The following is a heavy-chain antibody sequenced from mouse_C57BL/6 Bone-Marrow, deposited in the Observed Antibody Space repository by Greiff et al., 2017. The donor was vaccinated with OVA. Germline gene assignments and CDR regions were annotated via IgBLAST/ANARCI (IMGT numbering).Heavy chain of an antibody. J-gene: IGHJ4*01. D-gene: IGHD2-5*01. V-gene: IGHV5-4*01. CDR3: ARDRAYYSNFYYYAMDY. CDR2: ISDGGSYT. CDR1: GFTFSSYA. Sequence: EVQLVESGGGLVKPGGSLKLSCAASGFTFSSYAMSWVRQTPDKRLEWVATISDGGSYTYYPDNVKGRFTISRDNAKNNLYLQMSHLKSEDTAMYYCARDRAYYSNFYYYAMDYWGQGTSVTVSS.